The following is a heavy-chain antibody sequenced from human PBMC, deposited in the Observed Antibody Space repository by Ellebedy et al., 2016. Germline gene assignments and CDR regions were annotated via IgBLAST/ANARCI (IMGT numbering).Heavy chain of an antibody. D-gene: IGHD2-2*01. V-gene: IGHV1-3*01. CDR2: INAGNGNT. J-gene: IGHJ5*02. CDR1: GYTFTNYA. CDR3: ARELVPAAGMEGFDP. Sequence: ASVKVSCKASGYTFTNYAMHWVRQAPGQRLEWMGWINAGNGNTKYSQKFQGRVTITRDPSASTAYMELSSLRSEDTAVYYCARELVPAAGMEGFDPWGQGTLVTVSS.